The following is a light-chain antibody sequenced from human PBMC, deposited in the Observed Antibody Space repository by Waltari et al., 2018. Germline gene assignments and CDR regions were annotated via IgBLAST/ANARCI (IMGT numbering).Light chain of an antibody. V-gene: IGKV1-39*01. J-gene: IGKJ1*01. CDR3: QQSYSTPWT. Sequence: DIQMTQSPSSLSASVGDRVTITCRASQSFSSYLNWYQQKPGKAPNLLIYAASSLQSGVPSRFSGSGSGTDFTLTISSLQLEDFATYYCQQSYSTPWTFGQGTKVEIK. CDR1: QSFSSY. CDR2: AAS.